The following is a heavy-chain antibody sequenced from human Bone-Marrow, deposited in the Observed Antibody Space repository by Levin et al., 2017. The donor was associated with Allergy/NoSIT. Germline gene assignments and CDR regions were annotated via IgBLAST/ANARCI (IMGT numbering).Heavy chain of an antibody. D-gene: IGHD3-3*01. CDR1: GYSFTSYW. V-gene: IGHV5-51*01. Sequence: GESLKISCKGSGYSFTSYWIGWVRQMPGKGLEWMGIIYPGDSDTRYSPSFQGQVTISADKSISTAYLQWSSLKASDTAMYYCARRQGGFLEWLLYDAFDIWGQGTMVTVSS. CDR3: ARRQGGFLEWLLYDAFDI. CDR2: IYPGDSDT. J-gene: IGHJ3*02.